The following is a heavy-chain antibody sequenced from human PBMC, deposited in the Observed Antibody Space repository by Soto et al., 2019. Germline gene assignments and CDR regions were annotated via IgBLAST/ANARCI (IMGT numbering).Heavy chain of an antibody. CDR3: ARDGVRGPPAAPTFGDY. CDR2: INPNSGGT. J-gene: IGHJ4*02. Sequence: ASVKVSCKASGYTFIAHYMHWVRQAPGQGLEWMGWINPNSGGTNFARKFQGGVTMTRDTSISTAHMELSRLRSDDTAVYYCARDGVRGPPAAPTFGDYWGQGTLVTVSS. D-gene: IGHD3-10*01. V-gene: IGHV1-2*02. CDR1: GYTFIAHY.